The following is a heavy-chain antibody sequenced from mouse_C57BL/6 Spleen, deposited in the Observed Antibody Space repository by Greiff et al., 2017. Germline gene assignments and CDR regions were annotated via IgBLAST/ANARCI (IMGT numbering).Heavy chain of an antibody. J-gene: IGHJ2*01. Sequence: QVQLQQPGAELVKPGASVKMSCKASGYTFTSYWITWVKQRPGQGLEWIGDIYPGSGSTNYNEKFKSKATLTVDTSSSTAYMQLSSLTSEDSAVYYCAREGITTVVGYYFADWGQGTTLTVSS. CDR1: GYTFTSYW. CDR3: AREGITTVVGYYFAD. D-gene: IGHD1-1*01. CDR2: IYPGSGST. V-gene: IGHV1-55*01.